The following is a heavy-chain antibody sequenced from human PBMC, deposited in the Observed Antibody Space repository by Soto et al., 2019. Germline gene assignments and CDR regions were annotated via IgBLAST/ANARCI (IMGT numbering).Heavy chain of an antibody. CDR1: GFTFSSYS. CDR3: ARRSSSWYVDY. Sequence: EVQLLESGGGLVQPGGSLRLSCAASGFTFSSYSMNWVRQAPGKGLEWVSVISGSGGSTYYADSVKGRFTISRDNSKNWLYRQTSSLRAEDTAVYDCARRSSSWYVDYWGQGPLVTVSS. J-gene: IGHJ4*02. D-gene: IGHD6-13*01. CDR2: ISGSGGST. V-gene: IGHV3-23*01.